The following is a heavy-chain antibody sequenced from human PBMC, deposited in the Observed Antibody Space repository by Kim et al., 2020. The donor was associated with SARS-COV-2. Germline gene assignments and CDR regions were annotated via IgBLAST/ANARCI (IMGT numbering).Heavy chain of an antibody. D-gene: IGHD4-17*01. CDR2: ISGNGVLT. V-gene: IGHV3-23*01. CDR3: AKELLGDNGGISGFDY. J-gene: IGHJ4*02. Sequence: GGSLRLSCAASGFTFINNAMSWLRQAPGRGLEWVSAISGNGVLTYYADSVKGRFTISRDNSKNMLYLQMSTLRAEDTAVYYCAKELLGDNGGISGFDYWGQGALVTVSS. CDR1: GFTFINNA.